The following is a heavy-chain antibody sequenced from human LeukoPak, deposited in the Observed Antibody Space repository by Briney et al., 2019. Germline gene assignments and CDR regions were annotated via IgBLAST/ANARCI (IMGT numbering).Heavy chain of an antibody. J-gene: IGHJ6*02. CDR3: ARAPRITMVRGVISYYYYGMDV. V-gene: IGHV3-74*01. D-gene: IGHD3-10*01. CDR2: INSDGSST. Sequence: GGSLRLSCAASGFTFSSYWMHWVRQAPGKGLVWVSRINSDGSSTSYADSVKGRFTISRDNAKNTLYLQMNSLRAEDTAVYYCARAPRITMVRGVISYYYYGMDVWGQGTTVTVSS. CDR1: GFTFSSYW.